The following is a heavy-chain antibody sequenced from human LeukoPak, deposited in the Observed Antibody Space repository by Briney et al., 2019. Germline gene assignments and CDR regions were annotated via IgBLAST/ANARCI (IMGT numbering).Heavy chain of an antibody. Sequence: PSETLSLTCAVSGGSISSSNWWSWVRPPPGKGLEWIGEIYHSGSTNYNPSLKSRVTISVDKSKNQFSLKLSSVTAADTAVYYCARVPLYQDYYDSSGYFDYWGQGTLVTVSS. CDR2: IYHSGST. J-gene: IGHJ4*02. CDR3: ARVPLYQDYYDSSGYFDY. CDR1: GGSISSSNW. D-gene: IGHD3-22*01. V-gene: IGHV4-4*02.